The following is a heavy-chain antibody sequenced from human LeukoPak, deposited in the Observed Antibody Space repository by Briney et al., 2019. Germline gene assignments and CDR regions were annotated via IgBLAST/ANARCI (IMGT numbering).Heavy chain of an antibody. CDR1: GFTFDDYA. J-gene: IGHJ6*03. CDR3: AKTSSSSGPYYYYMDV. CDR2: ISWDGGST. D-gene: IGHD6-6*01. V-gene: IGHV3-43D*03. Sequence: GGSLRLSCAAPGFTFDDYAMHWVRQAPGKGLEWVSLISWDGGSTYYADSVKGRFTISRDNSKNSLYLQMNSLRAEDTALYYCAKTSSSSGPYYYYMDVWGKGTTVTVSS.